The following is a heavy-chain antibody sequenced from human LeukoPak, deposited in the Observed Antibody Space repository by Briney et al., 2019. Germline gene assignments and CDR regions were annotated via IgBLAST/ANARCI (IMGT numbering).Heavy chain of an antibody. V-gene: IGHV3-7*01. CDR3: ARDSASCRGCAFDI. CDR1: GFTFSSYS. D-gene: IGHD2-2*01. J-gene: IGHJ3*02. Sequence: PGRSLRLSCAASGFTFSSYSMNWVRQAPGKGLEWVANVKGDGSEKYYVASVKGRFTISRDNAKNSLYLEMNSLRAEDTAVYYCARDSASCRGCAFDIWGQGTMVTVSS. CDR2: VKGDGSEK.